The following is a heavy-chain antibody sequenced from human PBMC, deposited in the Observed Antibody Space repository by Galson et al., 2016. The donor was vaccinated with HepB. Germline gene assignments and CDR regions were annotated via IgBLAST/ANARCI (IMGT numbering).Heavy chain of an antibody. D-gene: IGHD3-16*01. Sequence: SLRLSCAASGFTFSSYGLNWVRQAPGKGLEWVAVVSHDGSETYYVDSVKGRFTISRDNSKNTLYLQMSSLRPEDTAVYYCAKHRCEGVMILGHENALDVWGQGTMVTVSS. J-gene: IGHJ3*01. V-gene: IGHV3-30*18. CDR3: AKHRCEGVMILGHENALDV. CDR2: VSHDGSET. CDR1: GFTFSSYG.